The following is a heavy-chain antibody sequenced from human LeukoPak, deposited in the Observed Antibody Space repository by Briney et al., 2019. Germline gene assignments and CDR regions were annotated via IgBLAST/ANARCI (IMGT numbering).Heavy chain of an antibody. Sequence: GGSLRLSCAASGFTFSDHYMSWFRLSPGKGLEWLSYITSSGTTTDYADSVKGRFTISRDNAKNSMYLQMNSLRPEDTAVYYCARDPDYGDPEWGQGTLVTVSS. CDR3: ARDPDYGDPE. V-gene: IGHV3-11*01. D-gene: IGHD4-17*01. CDR1: GFTFSDHY. J-gene: IGHJ4*02. CDR2: ITSSGTTT.